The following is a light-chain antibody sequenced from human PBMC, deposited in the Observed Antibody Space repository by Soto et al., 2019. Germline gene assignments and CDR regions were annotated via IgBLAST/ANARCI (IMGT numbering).Light chain of an antibody. CDR3: QQYESYSPLT. J-gene: IGKJ4*01. CDR2: AAS. Sequence: DIQMTQSPSSLSASVGDRVTITCRASQSISSYLNWYQQKPGKAPKLLIYAASSLQSGVPSRFSGIGSGTEFTLTISSLQPDDFATYFCQQYESYSPLTFGGGTKVDIK. CDR1: QSISSY. V-gene: IGKV1-39*01.